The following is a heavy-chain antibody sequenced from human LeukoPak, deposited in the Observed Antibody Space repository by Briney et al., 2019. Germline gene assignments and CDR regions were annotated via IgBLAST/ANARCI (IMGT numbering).Heavy chain of an antibody. V-gene: IGHV3-30*02. Sequence: QSGGSLRLSCAASGFTFSSYGMHWVRQAPGKGLEWVAFIRYDGSNKYYADSVKGRFTISRDNSKNTLYLQMNSLRAEDTAVYYCARGGGYSYGSFDYWGQGTLVTVSS. J-gene: IGHJ4*02. D-gene: IGHD5-18*01. CDR2: IRYDGSNK. CDR1: GFTFSSYG. CDR3: ARGGGYSYGSFDY.